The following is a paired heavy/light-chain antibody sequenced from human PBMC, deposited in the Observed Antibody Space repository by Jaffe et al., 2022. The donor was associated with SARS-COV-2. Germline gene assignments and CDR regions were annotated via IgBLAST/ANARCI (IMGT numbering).Heavy chain of an antibody. CDR1: GFTFSTYA. D-gene: IGHD6-19*01. J-gene: IGHJ2*01. CDR2: ISNDGTGT. Sequence: EVQLVESGGDLVQPGGSLRLSCAASGFTFSTYAIHWVRQAPGKGLEYVSVISNDGTGTFYANSVKGRFTISRDNSKNTVDLQMRSLKTGDTGVYYCARPREVGGSDIDWYFDLWGRGTQVTVSS. V-gene: IGHV3-64*01. CDR3: ARPREVGGSDIDWYFDL.
Light chain of an antibody. Sequence: DIVMTQSPDSLAVSLGERATINCKSSQSVLHSSNNKNYLAWYQQKPGQPPKLLIYWASTRESGVPDRFSGSGSGTDFTLTISSLQAEDVAVYYCQQHYSIPMYTFGQGTRLEIK. V-gene: IGKV4-1*01. CDR2: WAS. CDR1: QSVLHSSNNKNY. J-gene: IGKJ2*01. CDR3: QQHYSIPMYT.